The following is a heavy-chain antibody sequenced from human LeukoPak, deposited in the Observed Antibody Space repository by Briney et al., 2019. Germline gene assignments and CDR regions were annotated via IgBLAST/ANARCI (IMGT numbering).Heavy chain of an antibody. J-gene: IGHJ4*02. Sequence: GGSLRLSCAASGFTVSSNYMSWVRQAPGKGLEWVSVIYSGGSTYYADSVKGRFTISRDNSKNTLYLQMNSLREEDTAVYYCARDRILYGSGRIDYYWGQGTLVTVSS. CDR1: GFTVSSNY. CDR3: ARDRILYGSGRIDYY. D-gene: IGHD3-10*01. CDR2: IYSGGST. V-gene: IGHV3-66*01.